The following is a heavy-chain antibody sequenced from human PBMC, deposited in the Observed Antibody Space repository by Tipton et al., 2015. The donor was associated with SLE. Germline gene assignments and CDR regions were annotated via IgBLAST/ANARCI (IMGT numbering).Heavy chain of an antibody. CDR2: IWYDGSNK. Sequence: SLRLSCAASGFTFSSYGMHWVRQAPGKGLEWVAVIWYDGSNKYYADSVKGRFTISRDNAKNTLYLQMNSLRAEDTAVYYCAKDGARGYYYYGMDVWGQGTTVTVSS. CDR1: GFTFSSYG. J-gene: IGHJ6*02. V-gene: IGHV3-33*03. CDR3: AKDGARGYYYYGMDV. D-gene: IGHD3-16*01.